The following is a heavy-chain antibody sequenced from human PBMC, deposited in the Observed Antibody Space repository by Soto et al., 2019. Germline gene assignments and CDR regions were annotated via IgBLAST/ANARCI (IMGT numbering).Heavy chain of an antibody. CDR3: ASLDPSSGSKLPHDY. J-gene: IGHJ4*02. CDR1: GGSISSCGYY. Sequence: PSETLSLTCTVSGGSISSCGYYWSWIRQHPGKGLEWIGYIYYSGSTYYNPSLKSRVTISVDTSKNQFSLKLSSVTAADTAVYYCASLDPSSGSKLPHDYWGQGTLVTVSS. CDR2: IYYSGST. V-gene: IGHV4-31*03. D-gene: IGHD3-22*01.